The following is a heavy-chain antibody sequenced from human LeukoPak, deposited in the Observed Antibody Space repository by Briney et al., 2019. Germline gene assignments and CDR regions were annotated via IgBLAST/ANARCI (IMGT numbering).Heavy chain of an antibody. CDR1: GGSISSYY. CDR3: ARDARGWSGFDY. D-gene: IGHD3-3*01. Sequence: SQTLSLTCSVSGGSISSYYWSWIRQPAGKGREWIGRIYTTGNTDYNPSLKSRVTMSVDTSKNQFSLNLSSVTAADTAVYYCARDARGWSGFDYWGQGTLVTVSS. J-gene: IGHJ4*02. CDR2: IYTTGNT. V-gene: IGHV4-4*07.